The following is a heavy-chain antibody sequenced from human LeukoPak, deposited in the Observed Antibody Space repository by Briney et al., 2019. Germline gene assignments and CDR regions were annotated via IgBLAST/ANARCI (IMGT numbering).Heavy chain of an antibody. D-gene: IGHD3-22*01. J-gene: IGHJ6*02. CDR1: GYTFTSYG. Sequence: ASVEVSCKASGYTFTSYGISWVRQAPGQGLEWMGWISAYNGNTNYAQKLQGRVTMTTDTSTSTAYMELRSLRSDDTAVYYCARGWLLDYYYYYGMDVWGQGTTVTVSS. V-gene: IGHV1-18*01. CDR3: ARGWLLDYYYYYGMDV. CDR2: ISAYNGNT.